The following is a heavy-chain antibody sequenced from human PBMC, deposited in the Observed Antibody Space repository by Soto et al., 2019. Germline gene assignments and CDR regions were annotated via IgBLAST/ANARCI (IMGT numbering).Heavy chain of an antibody. CDR3: AREVRKVGDTIGRGFDY. CDR2: INAGNGNT. CDR1: GYTFTTYA. V-gene: IGHV1-3*01. Sequence: ASVKVSCKASGYTFTTYAMHWVRQAPGQRLEWMGWINAGNGNTKYSQKFQGRVTITRDTSASTAYMELSSLRSEDTAMYYCAREVRKVGDTIGRGFDYWGQGNLVTVSS. D-gene: IGHD1-26*01. J-gene: IGHJ4*02.